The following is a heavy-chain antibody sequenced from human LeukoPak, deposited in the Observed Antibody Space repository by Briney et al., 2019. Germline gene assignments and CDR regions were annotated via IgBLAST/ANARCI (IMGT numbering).Heavy chain of an antibody. V-gene: IGHV3-7*01. CDR2: IKQDGSEK. CDR1: GFTFSSDW. D-gene: IGHD3-10*01. J-gene: IGHJ4*02. CDR3: ARDFYHGEFDY. Sequence: GGSLRLSCAASGFTFSSDWMSWFRQAPGKGLEWVANIKQDGSEKYYVDSVKGRFTISRDNAKNSLYLQMNSLRAEDTAVYYCARDFYHGEFDYWGQGTLVTVSS.